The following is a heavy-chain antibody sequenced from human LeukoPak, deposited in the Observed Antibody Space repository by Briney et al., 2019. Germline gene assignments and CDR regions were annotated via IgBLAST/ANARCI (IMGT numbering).Heavy chain of an antibody. CDR1: GYIFTGYA. CDR3: ARDLATGAS. J-gene: IGHJ5*02. Sequence: ASVKVSCKASGYIFTGYAMNWVRQAPGQGLEWMGWINTNTGKPTYAQGFTGRFVFSLDTSVTTAYLQISSLKAEDTAVYYCARDLATGASWGQGTLVTVSS. V-gene: IGHV7-4-1*02. CDR2: INTNTGKP. D-gene: IGHD2-15*01.